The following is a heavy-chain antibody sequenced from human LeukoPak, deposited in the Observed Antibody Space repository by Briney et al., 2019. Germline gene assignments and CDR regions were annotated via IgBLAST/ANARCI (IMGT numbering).Heavy chain of an antibody. CDR3: ARDRGMSDFWSGYSVGDY. D-gene: IGHD3-3*01. CDR1: GYTFTSYY. Sequence: ASVKVSCKASGYTFTSYYMHWVRQAPGQGLEWMGIINPSGGSTSYAQKFQGRVTMTRDTSTSTVYMELSSLRSEDTAVYYCARDRGMSDFWSGYSVGDYWGQGTLVTVSS. V-gene: IGHV1-46*01. CDR2: INPSGGST. J-gene: IGHJ4*02.